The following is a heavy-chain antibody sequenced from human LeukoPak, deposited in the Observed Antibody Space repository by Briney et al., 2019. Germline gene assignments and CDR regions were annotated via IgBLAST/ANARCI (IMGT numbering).Heavy chain of an antibody. J-gene: IGHJ4*02. CDR1: GYTFSNYG. V-gene: IGHV1-18*01. CDR2: ISAYNGKT. CDR3: ARAYGSGSYTLLFFDY. Sequence: ASVKVSCKASGYTFSNYGFVWVRQAPGHGLEWMGYISAYNGKTDYAHNLQGRVTMTRDTSTSTVYMELSSLRSEDTAVYYCARAYGSGSYTLLFFDYWGQGTLVTVSS. D-gene: IGHD3-10*01.